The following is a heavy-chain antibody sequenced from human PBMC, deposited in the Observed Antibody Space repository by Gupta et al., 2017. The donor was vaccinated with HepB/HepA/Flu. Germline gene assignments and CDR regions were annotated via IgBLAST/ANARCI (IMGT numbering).Heavy chain of an antibody. CDR2: ISAGGDST. Sequence: EVQLLESGGGLAQPGGSLRLSCAASGFTFRTYAMSWVRQAPGKGLEWVSTISAGGDSTYYADSGKGRFTISRDNSTNTMSLQMNGLRAEDTALYYCAKGYYGNNLGGLLDYGGQGTLVTVSS. D-gene: IGHD4-11*01. J-gene: IGHJ4*02. CDR3: AKGYYGNNLGGLLDY. CDR1: GFTFRTYA. V-gene: IGHV3-23*01.